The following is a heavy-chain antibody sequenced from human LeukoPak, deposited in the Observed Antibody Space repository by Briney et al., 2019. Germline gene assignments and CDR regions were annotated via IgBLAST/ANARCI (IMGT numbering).Heavy chain of an antibody. D-gene: IGHD6-13*01. J-gene: IGHJ6*04. CDR1: GFTFSSYW. CDR3: ARDRKIAAAGPRMDV. Sequence: GGSLRLSCAASGFTFSSYWMSWVRQAPGKGLEWVANIKQDGSEKYYVDSVKGRFTISRDNAKNSLYLQMNSLRAEDTAVYYCARDRKIAAAGPRMDVWGKGTTVTISS. V-gene: IGHV3-7*01. CDR2: IKQDGSEK.